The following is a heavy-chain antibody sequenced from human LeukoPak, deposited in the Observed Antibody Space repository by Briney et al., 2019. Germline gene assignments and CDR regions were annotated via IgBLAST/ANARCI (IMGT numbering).Heavy chain of an antibody. J-gene: IGHJ4*02. V-gene: IGHV3-23*01. Sequence: GGSLRLSCAASGFTFSSYAMSWVRQAPGKGLEWVSGISGSGYSTYYADSVKGRFTISRDNSKNTLYLQMNSLRAEDTAVYYCAKDGGSGTYYNYWGQGTLVTVSS. D-gene: IGHD1-26*01. CDR1: GFTFSSYA. CDR3: AKDGGSGTYYNY. CDR2: ISGSGYST.